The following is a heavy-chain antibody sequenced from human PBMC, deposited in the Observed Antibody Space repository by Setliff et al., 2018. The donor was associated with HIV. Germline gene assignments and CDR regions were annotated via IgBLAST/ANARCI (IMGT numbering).Heavy chain of an antibody. Sequence: SATLSLPCTVSGGSINSTSYYWGWIRQPPGNGLAGIGSIYHTGSTYYKPSLKSRVTISVDTSKNQFSLRLSSVAAGDTAVYYCARSIVPVASGYYYFEYWGQGTLVTVSS. CDR3: ARSIVPVASGYYYFEY. V-gene: IGHV4-39*01. J-gene: IGHJ4*02. CDR1: GGSINSTSYY. D-gene: IGHD3-3*01. CDR2: IYHTGST.